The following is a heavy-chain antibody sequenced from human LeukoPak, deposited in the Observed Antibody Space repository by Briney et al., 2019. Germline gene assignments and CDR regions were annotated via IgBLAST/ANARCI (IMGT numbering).Heavy chain of an antibody. J-gene: IGHJ4*02. V-gene: IGHV4-34*01. CDR1: GGSFSGYY. CDR3: ARDRYCSSTSCYIDY. CDR2: INHSGST. D-gene: IGHD2-2*02. Sequence: SETLSLTCAVYGGSFSGYYWSWIRQPPGKGLEWIEEINHSGSTNYNPSLKSRVTISVDTSKNQFSLKLSSVTAADTAVYYCARDRYCSSTSCYIDYWGQGTLVTVSS.